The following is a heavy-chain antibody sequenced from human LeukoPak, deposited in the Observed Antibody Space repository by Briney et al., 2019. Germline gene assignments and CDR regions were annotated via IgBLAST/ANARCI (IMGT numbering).Heavy chain of an antibody. Sequence: EGSLRLSCAGSGFTVSSNYVNWVRQAPGKGLEWVSIVYAGGSTVLTDSVKGRFTLSRGDSKNTLYLQMNSLRAEDTAVYYCARYENIQGYMDVWDTGTTVTVSS. CDR2: VYAGGST. J-gene: IGHJ6*03. CDR1: GFTVSSNY. CDR3: ARYENIQGYMDV. D-gene: IGHD1/OR15-1a*01. V-gene: IGHV3-66*02.